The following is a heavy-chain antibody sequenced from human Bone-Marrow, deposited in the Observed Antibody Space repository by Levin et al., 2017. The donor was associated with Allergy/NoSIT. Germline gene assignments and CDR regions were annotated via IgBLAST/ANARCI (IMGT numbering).Heavy chain of an antibody. J-gene: IGHJ6*02. Sequence: ESVKGRFTISSDNSKNTLHLQMNSLRVEDTAVYYCAGFRGTYAYYYYAMDVWGQGTTVTVSS. V-gene: IGHV3-30*01. CDR3: AGFRGTYAYYYYAMDV. D-gene: IGHD4-17*01.